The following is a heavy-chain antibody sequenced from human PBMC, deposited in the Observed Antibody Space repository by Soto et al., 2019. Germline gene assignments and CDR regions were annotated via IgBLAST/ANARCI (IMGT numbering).Heavy chain of an antibody. D-gene: IGHD6-6*01. J-gene: IGHJ6*03. CDR2: IKQDGSEK. CDR3: ARDAAARHHYYYMDV. CDR1: GFTFSSYW. V-gene: IGHV3-7*01. Sequence: GGSLRLSCAASGFTFSSYWMSWVRQAPGKGLEWVANIKQDGSEKYYVDSVKGRFTISRDNAKNSLYLQMNSLRAEDTAVYYGARDAAARHHYYYMDVWGKGTTVTVSS.